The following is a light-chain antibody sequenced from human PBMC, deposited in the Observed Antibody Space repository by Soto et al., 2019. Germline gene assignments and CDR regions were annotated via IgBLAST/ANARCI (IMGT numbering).Light chain of an antibody. J-gene: IGKJ5*01. Sequence: EIVLTQSPATLSLSPGERATLSCGASQSVSRSYLAWYQQKVGLAPRILIYDESSRATGIPDRFSGSGSGTDFTLTITRLEPEDFAVYYCQKYDSSPITCGQGTRLEI. CDR3: QKYDSSPIT. CDR1: QSVSRSY. V-gene: IGKV3D-20*01. CDR2: DES.